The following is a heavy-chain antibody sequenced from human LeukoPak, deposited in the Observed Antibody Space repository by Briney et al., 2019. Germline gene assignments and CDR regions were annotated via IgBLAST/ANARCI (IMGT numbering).Heavy chain of an antibody. CDR3: AREKSYGADFDY. D-gene: IGHD4-17*01. J-gene: IGHJ4*02. V-gene: IGHV3-7*03. CDR1: GFVFSTYW. Sequence: PGGSLRLSCAASGFVFSTYWMSWVRQAPGKGLEWVANIKQDGNEKYYVDSVKGRFTISRDNAKNSLYLQMNSLRAEDTAVYYCAREKSYGADFDYWGQGTLVTVSS. CDR2: IKQDGNEK.